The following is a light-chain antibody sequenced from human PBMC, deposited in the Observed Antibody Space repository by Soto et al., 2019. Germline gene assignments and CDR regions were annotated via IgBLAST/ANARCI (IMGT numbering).Light chain of an antibody. V-gene: IGKV3-15*01. CDR3: QQYYDYPPLI. CDR2: GAS. Sequence: EIVMTQSPATLSVSPGERATLSCRASRNINRNLAWYQQKPGQAPRLLISGASTRATATPARFSGSGSGTEFILTISSLQSEDFAVYYCQQYYDYPPLIFGGGTKVEIK. J-gene: IGKJ4*01. CDR1: RNINRN.